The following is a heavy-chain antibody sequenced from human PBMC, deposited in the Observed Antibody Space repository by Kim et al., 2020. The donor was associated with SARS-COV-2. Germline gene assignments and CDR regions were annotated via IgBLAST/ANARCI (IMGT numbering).Heavy chain of an antibody. CDR2: INDYGST. D-gene: IGHD1-26*01. Sequence: GGSLRLSCAVSGSSVRSSYMTLVRQAPGKGLEWVAAINDYGSTYYADSVKGRFTISRDIPKDTLYRLMNNLRAVDTAVYFGSWSTGGADFDYGVPGSL. CDR1: GSSVRSSY. CDR3: SWSTGGADFDY. V-gene: IGHV3-53*01. J-gene: IGHJ4*02.